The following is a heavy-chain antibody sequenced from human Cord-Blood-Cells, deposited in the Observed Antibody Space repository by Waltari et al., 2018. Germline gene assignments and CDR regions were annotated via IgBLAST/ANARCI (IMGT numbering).Heavy chain of an antibody. CDR3: ASLPPMITFGGVVDY. CDR2: INHSGST. D-gene: IGHD3-16*01. CDR1: GGSFRGYS. J-gene: IGHJ4*02. V-gene: IGHV4-34*01. Sequence: QVQLQQWGAGLLKPSETLSLPCAVSGGSFRGYSWSWIRQPPGKGLEWIGEINHSGSTNYNPSLKSRVTISVDTSKNQFSLKLSSVTAADTAVYYCASLPPMITFGGVVDYWGQGTLVTVSS.